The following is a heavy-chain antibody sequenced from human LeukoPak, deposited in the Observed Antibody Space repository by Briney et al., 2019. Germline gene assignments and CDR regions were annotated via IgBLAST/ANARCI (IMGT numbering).Heavy chain of an antibody. Sequence: SETLSLTSAISGGSISNSSYYWGWIRQPPGKGLEWIGSIYYSGSTYYNPSLKSRVTISIDTSKKQFSLRLSSVTAADTAVYYCAILLAGVSNGYDNAFDIWGQGTMVTVSS. CDR3: AILLAGVSNGYDNAFDI. V-gene: IGHV4-39*07. CDR1: GGSISNSSYY. CDR2: IYYSGST. J-gene: IGHJ3*02. D-gene: IGHD3-22*01.